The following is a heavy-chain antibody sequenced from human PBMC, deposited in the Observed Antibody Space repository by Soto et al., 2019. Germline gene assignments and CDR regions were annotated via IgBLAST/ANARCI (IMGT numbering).Heavy chain of an antibody. D-gene: IGHD5-18*01. CDR1: GYTFTKYG. CDR2: INVYNGNT. J-gene: IGHJ4*02. CDR3: ARDASLWLFPY. V-gene: IGHV1-18*01. Sequence: QVQLVQSGPEVKKPGASVKVSCKASGYTFTKYGISWVRQAPGQGLEWMGWINVYNGNTDYVEKLQGRVTMTTDTAPRTAYREQRSLRCDDTAVYYCARDASLWLFPYWGQGTLVTVSS.